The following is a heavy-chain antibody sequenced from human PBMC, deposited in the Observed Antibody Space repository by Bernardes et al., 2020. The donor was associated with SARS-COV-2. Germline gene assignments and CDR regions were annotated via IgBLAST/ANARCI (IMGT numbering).Heavy chain of an antibody. D-gene: IGHD6-13*01. J-gene: IGHJ5*02. CDR2: INPNSGGT. Sequence: ASVKVSCKASGYTFTGYYMHWVRQAPGQGLEWMGWINPNSGGTNYAQKFQGWVTMTRDTSISTAYMELSRLRSDDTAVYYCARDPSSSWENWFDPWGQGTLVTVSS. CDR3: ARDPSSSWENWFDP. V-gene: IGHV1-2*04. CDR1: GYTFTGYY.